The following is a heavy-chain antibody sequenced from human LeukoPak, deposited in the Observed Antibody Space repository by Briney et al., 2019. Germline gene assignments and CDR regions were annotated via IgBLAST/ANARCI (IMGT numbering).Heavy chain of an antibody. D-gene: IGHD1-7*01. CDR3: GRRSRSTWNYRRGDY. V-gene: IGHV4-39*01. J-gene: IGHJ4*02. CDR2: IYYSGST. CDR1: GGSISSDSYY. Sequence: SETLSLTCTVSGGSISSDSYYWGWIRQPPGKGLQWIGCIYYSGSTYYKPSLRSRVTISVDTSKNQFSLKLTSVTAADTAVYYCGRRSRSTWNYRRGDYWGQGTLVTVSS.